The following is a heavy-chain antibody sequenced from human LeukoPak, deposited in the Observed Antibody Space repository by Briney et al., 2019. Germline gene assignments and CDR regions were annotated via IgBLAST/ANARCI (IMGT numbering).Heavy chain of an antibody. Sequence: SQTLSLTCAISGDSVSNNRATWNWIRQSPSRGLEWLGRAYYRSKWSNDYAVSVKSRITINPDTSKNQFSLQLNSVTPEDTAVYYCARGIADSTGYYYVDYWGQGTLVTVSS. J-gene: IGHJ4*02. CDR3: ARGIADSTGYYYVDY. V-gene: IGHV6-1*01. D-gene: IGHD3-22*01. CDR2: AYYRSKWSN. CDR1: GDSVSNNRAT.